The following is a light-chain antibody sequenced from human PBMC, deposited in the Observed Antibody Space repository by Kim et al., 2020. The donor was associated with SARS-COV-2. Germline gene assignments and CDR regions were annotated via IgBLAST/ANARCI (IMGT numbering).Light chain of an antibody. Sequence: LPPWESVTLACRASPGVSTKFLSLFQQKPGPATMLFILGPSRRAPGIPGRFSGRGSGADFPLTLSRLEPEDFAVYYWQGYCNFITFGQGTQLEIK. J-gene: IGKJ5*01. CDR2: GPS. CDR3: QGYCNFIT. V-gene: IGKV3-20*01. CDR1: PGVSTKF.